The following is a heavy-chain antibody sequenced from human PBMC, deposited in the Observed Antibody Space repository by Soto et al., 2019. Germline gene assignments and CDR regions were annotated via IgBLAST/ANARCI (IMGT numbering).Heavy chain of an antibody. Sequence: QVQLVQSGAEVQKPGSSVKVSCKASGGTFSSYAISWVRQAPGQGLEWMGGIIPIFGTANYAQKFQGRVTITADESTSTDYMELSSLRSEDTAVYYCARGPHSSSWGPLDYWGQGTLVTVSS. J-gene: IGHJ4*02. V-gene: IGHV1-69*01. CDR2: IIPIFGTA. D-gene: IGHD6-13*01. CDR3: ARGPHSSSWGPLDY. CDR1: GGTFSSYA.